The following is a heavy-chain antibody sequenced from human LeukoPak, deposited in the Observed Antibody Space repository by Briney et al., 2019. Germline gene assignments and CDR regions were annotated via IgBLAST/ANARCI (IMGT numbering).Heavy chain of an antibody. Sequence: GGSLRLSCAASGFTFSSYSMNWVRQAPGKGLEWVSSISSSSSYIYYADSVKGRFTISRDNAKNSLYLQMNSLRAEDTAVYYCARAENNYYDSSGPEVGYWGQGTLVTVSS. J-gene: IGHJ4*02. V-gene: IGHV3-21*01. CDR2: ISSSSSYI. D-gene: IGHD3-22*01. CDR1: GFTFSSYS. CDR3: ARAENNYYDSSGPEVGY.